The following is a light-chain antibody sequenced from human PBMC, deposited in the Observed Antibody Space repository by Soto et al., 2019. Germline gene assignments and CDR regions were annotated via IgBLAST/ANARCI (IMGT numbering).Light chain of an antibody. CDR2: AAS. CDR1: QGISTS. Sequence: DIQLTQSPSFLSASVGDRVTLTCRASQGISTSLAWYQQTPGKAPKLLIYAASTLQSGVPSRFSGSGSGTEFTLTLSSLQPEDFATYYCQQLSNYPITFGQGTRLEIK. J-gene: IGKJ5*01. CDR3: QQLSNYPIT. V-gene: IGKV1-9*01.